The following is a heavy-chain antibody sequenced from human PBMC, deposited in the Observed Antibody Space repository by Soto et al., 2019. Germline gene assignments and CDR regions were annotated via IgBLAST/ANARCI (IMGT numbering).Heavy chain of an antibody. Sequence: QVQLVQSGGEVKKPGASVKVSCKTSGYSFTTYGISWVRQAPGQGLEWMGWISAYNGNTNYAQKLQARVTMTTDTSASTADIELRSLSSDDTAVYYCAREGPAPYYYYGMDVWGQGSTVTVSS. CDR2: ISAYNGNT. CDR3: AREGPAPYYYYGMDV. CDR1: GYSFTTYG. V-gene: IGHV1-18*01. J-gene: IGHJ6*02.